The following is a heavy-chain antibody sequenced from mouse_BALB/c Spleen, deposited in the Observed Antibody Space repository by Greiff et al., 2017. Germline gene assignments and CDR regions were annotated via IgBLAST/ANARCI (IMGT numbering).Heavy chain of an antibody. J-gene: IGHJ4*01. CDR3: ARRGNWDDYYAMDY. D-gene: IGHD4-1*01. CDR2: ISYSGST. V-gene: IGHV3-2*02. CDR1: GYSITSDYA. Sequence: EVKLVESGPGLVKPSQSLSLTCTVTGYSITSDYAWNWIRQFPGNKLEWMGYISYSGSTSYNPSLKSRISITRDTSKNQFFLQLNSVTTEDTATYYCARRGNWDDYYAMDYWGQGTSVTVSS.